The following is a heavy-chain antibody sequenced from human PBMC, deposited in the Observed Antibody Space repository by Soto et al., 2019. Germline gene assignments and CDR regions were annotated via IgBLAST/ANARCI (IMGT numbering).Heavy chain of an antibody. V-gene: IGHV4-59*01. CDR1: GGSIRGYY. CDR2: IYYSGST. CDR3: AKEAGVVPAAMGFDP. D-gene: IGHD2-2*01. Sequence: SETLSLTCTVSGGSIRGYYWSWIRPPPGKGLQYIGCIYYSGSTNYNPSLRSRVSISIDTSKNQLSLNLSSVTAADTAIYYCAKEAGVVPAAMGFDPWGPGTLVTVSS. J-gene: IGHJ5*02.